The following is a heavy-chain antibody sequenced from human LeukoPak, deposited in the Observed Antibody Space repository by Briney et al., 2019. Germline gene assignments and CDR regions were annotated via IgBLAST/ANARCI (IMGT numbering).Heavy chain of an antibody. V-gene: IGHV4-59*01. J-gene: IGHJ4*02. CDR1: GGSISSYY. CDR3: ARAPGDPADFGY. CDR2: IYYSGST. Sequence: SETLSLTCTVSGGSISSYYWSWIRQPPGKGLEWIGYIYYSGSTNYNPSLKSRVTISVDTSRNQFSLKLSSVTAADTAVYYCARAPGDPADFGYWGQGTLVTVSS. D-gene: IGHD5-24*01.